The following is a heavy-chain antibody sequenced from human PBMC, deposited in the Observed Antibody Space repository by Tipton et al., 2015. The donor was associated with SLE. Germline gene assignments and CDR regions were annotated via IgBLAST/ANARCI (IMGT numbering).Heavy chain of an antibody. CDR1: GGSFSDYY. CDR2: IYYSGST. Sequence: TLSLTCAVYGGSFSDYYWSWIRQPPGKGLEWIGYIYYSGSTYYNPSLKSRVTISVDTSKNQFSLKLSSVTAADTAVYYCARLGYCSSTSCRGRNFDYWGQGTLVTVSS. J-gene: IGHJ4*02. CDR3: ARLGYCSSTSCRGRNFDY. V-gene: IGHV4-30-4*01. D-gene: IGHD2-2*03.